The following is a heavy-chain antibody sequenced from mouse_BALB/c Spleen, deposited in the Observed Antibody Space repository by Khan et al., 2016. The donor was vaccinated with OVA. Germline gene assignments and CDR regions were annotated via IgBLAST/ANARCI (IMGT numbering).Heavy chain of an antibody. CDR3: ARSNGNYWFAY. V-gene: IGHV9-3-1*01. CDR2: INTYIGEP. J-gene: IGHJ3*01. D-gene: IGHD2-1*01. CDR1: GYTFTNYG. Sequence: QIQLVQSGPELKKPGETVKISCRASGYTFTNYGMNWVKQAPGQGLKWMGWINTYIGEPTYADDFKGRFAFSLEASASTAYLQINNLNNEDTATXFCARSNGNYWFAYWGQGTLVTVSA.